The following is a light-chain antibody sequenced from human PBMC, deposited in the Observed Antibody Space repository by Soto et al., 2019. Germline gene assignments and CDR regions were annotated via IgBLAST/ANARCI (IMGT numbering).Light chain of an antibody. V-gene: IGLV2-14*01. CDR1: SSDVGGSKY. CDR2: EVS. Sequence: QSVLTXPASVSGSPGQSITISCTGSSSDVGGSKYVSWYQQHPGKAPRLMIYEVSYRPSGVSNRFSGSKSGNTASLTVSGLQAEDEADYYCSSKTSSGTLYVFGTGTKVTVL. J-gene: IGLJ1*01. CDR3: SSKTSSGTLYV.